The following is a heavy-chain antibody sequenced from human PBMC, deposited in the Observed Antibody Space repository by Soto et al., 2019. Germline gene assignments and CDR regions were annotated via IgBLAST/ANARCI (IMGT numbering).Heavy chain of an antibody. CDR1: GGSISSNSDY. CDR2: IHYGGST. CDR3: ARHWGSNLAY. Sequence: SETLSLTCTVSGGSISSNSDYWGWIRQPPGKGLEWIGSIHYGGSTYYNPSLKSRVTTTVDTSKNQFSLKLSSVSAADTAVYYCARHWGSNLAYWGQGSLVTVSS. D-gene: IGHD3-16*01. J-gene: IGHJ4*02. V-gene: IGHV4-39*01.